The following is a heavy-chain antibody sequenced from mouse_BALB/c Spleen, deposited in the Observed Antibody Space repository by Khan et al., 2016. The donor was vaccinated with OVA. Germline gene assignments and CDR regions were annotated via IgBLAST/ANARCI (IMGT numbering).Heavy chain of an antibody. CDR2: INPYNGGT. D-gene: IGHD4-1*01. CDR1: GYTFTNYV. V-gene: IGHV1S136*01. Sequence: VQLKQSGPELVKPGASVKMSCKASGYTFTNYVLHWVKQKPGQGLEWIGYINPYNGGTKYNEKFKGKATLASDKSSITAYMELSSLTSEDSAVYYCARGNWQSYFFDYWDQGFTLTVSS. CDR3: ARGNWQSYFFDY. J-gene: IGHJ2*01.